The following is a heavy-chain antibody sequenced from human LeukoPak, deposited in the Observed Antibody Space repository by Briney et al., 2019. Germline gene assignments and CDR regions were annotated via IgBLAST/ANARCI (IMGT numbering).Heavy chain of an antibody. CDR1: GFSFSTFA. CDR2: ISGNGVRT. D-gene: IGHD2-2*01. Sequence: GGSLRLSCAASGFSFSTFAMSWVRQAPGKGLEWISGISGNGVRTYYADSVKGRFIISRDSSKNTLDLQMYSLRAEDTAVYYCARGNLQLLIDIWGQGTMVTVSS. V-gene: IGHV3-23*01. J-gene: IGHJ3*02. CDR3: ARGNLQLLIDI.